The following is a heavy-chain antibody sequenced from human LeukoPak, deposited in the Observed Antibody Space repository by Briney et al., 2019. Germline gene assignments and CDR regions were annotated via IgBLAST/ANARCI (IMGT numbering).Heavy chain of an antibody. CDR1: GGSITSNY. V-gene: IGHV4-59*01. J-gene: IGHJ4*02. CDR3: VRGRRGIAVAGTTLPDY. CDR2: IYYSGST. D-gene: IGHD6-19*01. Sequence: SETLSLTCTVSGGSITSNYWSWIRQPPGKGLEWIGYIYYSGSTNYNPSLKSRVTISVDTSKNQFSLKLSSVTAADTAVYYCVRGRRGIAVAGTTLPDYWGQGTLVTVSS.